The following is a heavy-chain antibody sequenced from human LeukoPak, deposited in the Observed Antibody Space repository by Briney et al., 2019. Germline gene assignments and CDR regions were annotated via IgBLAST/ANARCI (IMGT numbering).Heavy chain of an antibody. CDR3: AREGQLARFGFYYMDV. CDR2: IHTSGST. V-gene: IGHV4-4*07. Sequence: PSETLSLTCTVSGGSISSYYWSWIRQPAGKGLEWIGRIHTSGSTNYNPSLKSRVTISVDTSKNQFSLKLSSVTAADTAVYYCAREGQLARFGFYYMDVWGKGTTVTVSS. CDR1: GGSISSYY. J-gene: IGHJ6*03. D-gene: IGHD6-6*01.